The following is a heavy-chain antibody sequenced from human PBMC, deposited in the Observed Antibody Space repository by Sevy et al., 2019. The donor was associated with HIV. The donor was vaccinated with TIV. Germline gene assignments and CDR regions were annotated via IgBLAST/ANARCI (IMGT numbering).Heavy chain of an antibody. V-gene: IGHV3-21*01. CDR3: ARGTMVYAIVNYYGMDA. CDR1: GFTFSSYS. D-gene: IGHD2-8*01. CDR2: ISSSSSYI. J-gene: IGHJ6*02. Sequence: GGSLRLSCAASGFTFSSYSMNWVRQAPGKGLEWVSSISSSSSYIYYADSVKGRFTISRDNAKNSLYLQMNSLRAEDTAVYYCARGTMVYAIVNYYGMDAWGQWTTVTVSS.